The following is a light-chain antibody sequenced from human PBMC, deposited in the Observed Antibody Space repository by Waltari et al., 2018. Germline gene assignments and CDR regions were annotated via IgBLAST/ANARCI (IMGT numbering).Light chain of an antibody. J-gene: IGLJ2*01. CDR1: SGSVSTSNY. Sequence: TVVTQEPSLSVSPGGTVTLTCGLNSGSVSTSNYPSWYQQTPGQAPRTLIYKTTTRPSGVPDRFSGSILGNKAALTITGAQADDESDYYCFLFINGGISIFGGGTRLTVL. V-gene: IGLV8-61*01. CDR2: KTT. CDR3: FLFINGGISI.